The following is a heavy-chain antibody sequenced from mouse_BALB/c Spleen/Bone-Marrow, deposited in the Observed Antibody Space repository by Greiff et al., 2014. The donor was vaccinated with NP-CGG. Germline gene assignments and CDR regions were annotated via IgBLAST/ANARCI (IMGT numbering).Heavy chain of an antibody. Sequence: QVQLQQSGPQLVRPGASVKISCKASGYSFTTYWMHWVKQRPGQGLEWIGMIDPSDSETRLNQKFKDKATLTVDKSSSTAYMQLSSPTSEDSAVYYCASYASSPAYFAYWGQGTLVTVSA. V-gene: IGHV1S127*01. CDR3: ASYASSPAYFAY. D-gene: IGHD1-1*01. CDR2: IDPSDSET. CDR1: GYSFTTYW. J-gene: IGHJ3*01.